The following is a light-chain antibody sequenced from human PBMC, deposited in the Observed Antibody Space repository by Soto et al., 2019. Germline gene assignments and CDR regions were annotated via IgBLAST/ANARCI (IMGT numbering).Light chain of an antibody. CDR1: QSVLYSSNNKNY. CDR3: QQYYSTLWT. J-gene: IGKJ1*01. V-gene: IGKV4-1*01. CDR2: WAS. Sequence: DIVMTQSPDSLAVSLGERATINCKSSQSVLYSSNNKNYLAWYQQKPGQPPKLLICWASTRESGVPDRFSGSGSGTEFTLTISSLQAEDVAVYYCQQYYSTLWTFGQGTKVEIK.